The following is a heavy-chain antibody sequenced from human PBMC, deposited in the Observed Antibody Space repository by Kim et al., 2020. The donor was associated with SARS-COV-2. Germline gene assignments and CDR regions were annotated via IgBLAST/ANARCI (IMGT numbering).Heavy chain of an antibody. J-gene: IGHJ6*02. D-gene: IGHD6-6*01. CDR1: GGSFSGYY. CDR3: ARVRAALWGYYGMDV. V-gene: IGHV4-34*01. CDR2: INHSGST. Sequence: SETLSLTCAVYGGSFSGYYWSWIRQPPGKGLEWIGEINHSGSTNSNPSLKSRVTLSVDTPKNQFSLKLSSVTAADTAVYYCARVRAALWGYYGMDVWGQGTTCTVSS.